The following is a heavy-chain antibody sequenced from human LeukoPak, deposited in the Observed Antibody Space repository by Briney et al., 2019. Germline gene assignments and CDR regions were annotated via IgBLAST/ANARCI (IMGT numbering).Heavy chain of an antibody. D-gene: IGHD3-10*01. CDR3: AKDHWGAIRGEFDY. CDR2: MSGSGGST. V-gene: IGHV3-23*01. Sequence: GGSLRLSCAASGFTFSSYAMSWVRQAPGKGLEWVSAMSGSGGSTYYAGSVKGRFTISRDNSKNTLYLQMNSLRAEDTAVYFCAKDHWGAIRGEFDYWGQGTLVTVSS. J-gene: IGHJ4*02. CDR1: GFTFSSYA.